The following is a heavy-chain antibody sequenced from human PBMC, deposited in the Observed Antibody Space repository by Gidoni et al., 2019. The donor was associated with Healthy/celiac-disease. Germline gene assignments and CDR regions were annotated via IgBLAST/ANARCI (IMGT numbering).Heavy chain of an antibody. D-gene: IGHD6-13*01. CDR3: ARGVQQLSYCDY. Sequence: QVQLQQWCAGLLKPSETLSLTCAVYGWSFSGYYWSWIRHPPGKGLEWIGEINHRGSTNYNPALKSRVSISVDTSKNKCAMKLSSVTDAETAVYYCARGVQQLSYCDYWGQGTLVTVSS. CDR1: GWSFSGYY. CDR2: INHRGST. J-gene: IGHJ4*02. V-gene: IGHV4-34*01.